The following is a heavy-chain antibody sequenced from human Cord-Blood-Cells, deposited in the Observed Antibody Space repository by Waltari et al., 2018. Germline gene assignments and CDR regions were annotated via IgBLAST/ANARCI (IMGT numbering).Heavy chain of an antibody. CDR2: IYYSGST. Sequence: QLQLQESGPGLVKPSETLSLTCTVSGGSISSSSYYWGWIRQPPGKGLEWIGSIYYSGSTYYNPSLESRVTISVDTSKNQFSLKLSSVTAADTAVYYCAAGIAVAVWYFDLWGRGTLVTVSS. V-gene: IGHV4-39*01. J-gene: IGHJ2*01. D-gene: IGHD6-19*01. CDR1: GGSISSSSYY. CDR3: AAGIAVAVWYFDL.